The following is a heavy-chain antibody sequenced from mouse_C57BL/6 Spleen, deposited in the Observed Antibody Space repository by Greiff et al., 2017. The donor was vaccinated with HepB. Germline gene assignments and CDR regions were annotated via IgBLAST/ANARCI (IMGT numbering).Heavy chain of an antibody. CDR2: ISDGGGYT. D-gene: IGHD1-1*01. CDR3: ARDPITTVNWYFDV. CDR1: GFTFSSYA. J-gene: IGHJ1*03. V-gene: IGHV5-4*01. Sequence: EVMLVESGGGLVKPGGSLKLSCAASGFTFSSYAMSWVRQTPEKRLEWVATISDGGGYTYYPDNVKGRFTISRDNSKNNLYLQMRHLKSEDTAMYYCARDPITTVNWYFDVWGTGTTVTVSS.